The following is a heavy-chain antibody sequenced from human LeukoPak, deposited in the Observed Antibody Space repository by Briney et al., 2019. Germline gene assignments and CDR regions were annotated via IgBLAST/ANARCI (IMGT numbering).Heavy chain of an antibody. CDR2: IYSGGGT. CDR3: ARGGRYYESSGYYHDAFDI. D-gene: IGHD3-22*01. CDR1: GFAVSSNY. V-gene: IGHV3-53*01. J-gene: IGHJ3*02. Sequence: GGSLRLSCAASGFAVSSNYMSWVRQAPGKGLEWVSVIYSGGGTYYANSVKGRFTISRGNSKNTLYLQMNSLRAEDTAVYYCARGGRYYESSGYYHDAFDIWGQGTMVTVSS.